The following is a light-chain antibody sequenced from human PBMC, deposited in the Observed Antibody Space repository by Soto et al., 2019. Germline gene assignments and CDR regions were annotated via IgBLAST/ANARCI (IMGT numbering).Light chain of an antibody. CDR3: HQYNSWPPKYT. V-gene: IGKV3-15*01. J-gene: IGKJ2*01. CDR2: DAS. CDR1: QSVSSN. Sequence: EIVMTQSPATLSVSPGGRATLSCRASQSVSSNLAWYQQKPGQAPRLLIYDASTRATAIPARFSGSGSGTEFTLTISSLQSEDLAVYYCHQYNSWPPKYTFGQGTKLEIK.